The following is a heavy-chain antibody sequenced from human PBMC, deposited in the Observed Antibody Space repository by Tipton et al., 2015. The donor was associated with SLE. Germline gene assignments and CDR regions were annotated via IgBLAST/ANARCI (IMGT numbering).Heavy chain of an antibody. CDR3: AREEWELGVVRAFDI. CDR1: GFTFSSYS. Sequence: GSLRLSCAASGFTFSSYSMNWVRQAPGKGLEWVSSISGSSSYIYYADSVKGRFTISRDNAKNSLYLQMNSLRAEDTSVYYCAREEWELGVVRAFDIWGQGTMVTVSS. J-gene: IGHJ3*02. V-gene: IGHV3-21*01. D-gene: IGHD1-26*01. CDR2: ISGSSSYI.